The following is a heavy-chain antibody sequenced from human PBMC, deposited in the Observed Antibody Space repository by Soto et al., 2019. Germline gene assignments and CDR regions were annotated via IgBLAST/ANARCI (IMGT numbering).Heavy chain of an antibody. Sequence: AASVKVSCKASGGTFSSYAISWVRQAPGQGLEWMGGIIPIFGTANYAQKFQGRVTITADESTSTAYMELSSLRSEDTAVYYCARADCSSTSCEVYYYGMDVWGQGTTVTSP. D-gene: IGHD2-2*01. CDR3: ARADCSSTSCEVYYYGMDV. CDR2: IIPIFGTA. CDR1: GGTFSSYA. J-gene: IGHJ6*02. V-gene: IGHV1-69*13.